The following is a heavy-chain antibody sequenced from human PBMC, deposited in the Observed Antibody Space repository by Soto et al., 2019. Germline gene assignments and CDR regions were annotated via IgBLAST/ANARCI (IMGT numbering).Heavy chain of an antibody. CDR3: ARCITMVRGVSEYWFDP. CDR2: IYYSGST. J-gene: IGHJ5*02. CDR1: GGSISSYY. Sequence: QVQLQESGPGLVKPSETLSLTCTVSGGSISSYYWSWIRQPPGKGLEWIGYIYYSGSTNYNPSLRSRVTIPVDTSKHQFSLKLSSVTAADTAVYYCARCITMVRGVSEYWFDPWGQGTLVTVSS. D-gene: IGHD3-10*01. V-gene: IGHV4-59*01.